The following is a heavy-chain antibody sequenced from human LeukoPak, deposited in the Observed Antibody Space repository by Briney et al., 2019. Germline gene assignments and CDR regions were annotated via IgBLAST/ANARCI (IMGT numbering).Heavy chain of an antibody. D-gene: IGHD3-3*01. CDR1: GGSLSIYY. V-gene: IGHV4-4*07. CDR2: IYTSGST. Sequence: PSETLSLTCTVSGGSLSIYYWCWLREPPGKGLEWMGRIYTSGSTKYNPSLKSRVTISVHKSKNQFSLKLSSVTAADTAVYYCARDRSLTIFGVVYDAFDIWGQGTMVTVSS. CDR3: ARDRSLTIFGVVYDAFDI. J-gene: IGHJ3*02.